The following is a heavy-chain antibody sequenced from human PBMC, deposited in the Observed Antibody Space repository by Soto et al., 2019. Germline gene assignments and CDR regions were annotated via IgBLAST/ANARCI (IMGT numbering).Heavy chain of an antibody. J-gene: IGHJ5*02. CDR1: GGSFIGYY. CDR2: INPTGST. CDR3: ARANGLRLGELSWGGPNWFDP. D-gene: IGHD3-16*02. Sequence: QVRLQQWGAGLLKPSETLSLTCAVYGGSFIGYYWSWIRQPPGKGLEWIGEINPTGSTNYNPSLKSRVTILIATSRKQVSLKLSSVTAADTAMYYCARANGLRLGELSWGGPNWFDPWGQGTLVTVSS. V-gene: IGHV4-34*01.